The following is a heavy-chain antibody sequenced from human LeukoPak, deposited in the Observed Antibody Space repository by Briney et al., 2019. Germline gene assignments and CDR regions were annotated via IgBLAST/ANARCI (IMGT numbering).Heavy chain of an antibody. V-gene: IGHV3-30*18. CDR3: AKDQGGGSSWYTA. Sequence: PGRSLRLSCAASGFTFSSYGMHWVRQAPGKGLEWVAVISYDGSNKYYADSAKGRFTISRDNSKNTLYLQMNSLRAEDTAVYYCAKDQGGGSSWYTAWGQGTLVTVSS. CDR2: ISYDGSNK. J-gene: IGHJ4*02. CDR1: GFTFSSYG. D-gene: IGHD6-13*01.